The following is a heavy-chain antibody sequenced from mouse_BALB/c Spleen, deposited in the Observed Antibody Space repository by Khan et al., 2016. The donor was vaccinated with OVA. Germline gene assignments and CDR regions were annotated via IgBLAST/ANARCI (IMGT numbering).Heavy chain of an antibody. CDR2: ISHSGST. Sequence: EVQLQESGPGLVKPSQSLSLTCTVTGYSITRDYVRNWIRQFPGNKLEWMAYISHSGSTSYNPSFKSRTSITRDTSKNQSSLQLNCVTTEDTATSYGASELGRYYAMGYWGQGTSVTVSS. D-gene: IGHD4-1*01. V-gene: IGHV3-2*02. J-gene: IGHJ4*01. CDR3: ASELGRYYAMGY. CDR1: GYSITRDYV.